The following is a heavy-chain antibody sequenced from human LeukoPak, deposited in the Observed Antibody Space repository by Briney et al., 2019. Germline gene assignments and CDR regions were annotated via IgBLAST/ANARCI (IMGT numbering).Heavy chain of an antibody. D-gene: IGHD2-8*02. CDR2: IYFSGST. CDR3: ARAGGTFLTWFDP. Sequence: SETLSLTCTVSGGSISSSYWSWIRQPPGKGLEWIGYIYFSGSTNYNPSLKSRVTISLETSKNRFSLKLRSVTAADTAVYYCARAGGTFLTWFDPWGQRTLVTVSS. V-gene: IGHV4-59*01. J-gene: IGHJ5*02. CDR1: GGSISSSY.